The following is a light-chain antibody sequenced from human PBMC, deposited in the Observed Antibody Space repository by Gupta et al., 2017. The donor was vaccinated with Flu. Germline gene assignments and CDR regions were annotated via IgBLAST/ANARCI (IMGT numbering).Light chain of an antibody. V-gene: IGKV4-1*01. CDR2: WAS. J-gene: IGKJ4*01. Sequence: DILMTQSPDSLAVSLGERATINCKSSQSVLYSSDNKNYLAWYQQKPGQPPKLLIYWASTRESGVPARFSGSGSGTDFTLTISSLQAEDVAVYYCQQDYNTFTFGGGTKVEIK. CDR3: QQDYNTFT. CDR1: QSVLYSSDNKNY.